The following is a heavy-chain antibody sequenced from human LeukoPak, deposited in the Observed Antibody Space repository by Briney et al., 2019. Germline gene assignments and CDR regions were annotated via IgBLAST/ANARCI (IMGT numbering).Heavy chain of an antibody. CDR3: ASFFDSSADY. CDR2: IYSGGST. Sequence: GGSLRLSCAASGFTVSSNYMSWVRQAPGKGLEWVSVIYSGGSTYYADSVKGRFTISRDNSKNTLYLQMNSLRAGDTAVYYCASFFDSSADYWGQGTLVTVSS. D-gene: IGHD3-22*01. J-gene: IGHJ4*02. CDR1: GFTVSSNY. V-gene: IGHV3-53*01.